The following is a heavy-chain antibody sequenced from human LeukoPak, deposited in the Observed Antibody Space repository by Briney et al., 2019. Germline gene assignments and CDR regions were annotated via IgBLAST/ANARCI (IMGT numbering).Heavy chain of an antibody. CDR2: ISSSSSYI. CDR1: GFTFCSYS. CDR3: ARVAVSGPTGWFDS. V-gene: IGHV3-21*01. Sequence: GGSLRLSCAASGFTFCSYSMNWVRQAPGKGLEWVSSISSSSSYIYYADSVKGRFTISRDNVDNVVYLQMNSLGAEDTAVYYCARVAVSGPTGWFDSWGQGTLVIVSS. J-gene: IGHJ5*01. D-gene: IGHD2-8*02.